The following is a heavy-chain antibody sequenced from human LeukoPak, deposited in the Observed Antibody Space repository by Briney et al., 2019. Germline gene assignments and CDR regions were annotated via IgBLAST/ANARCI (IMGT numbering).Heavy chain of an antibody. CDR3: ARSGYYYDSSGYSPFAEYFQH. CDR1: GYTFTSYG. J-gene: IGHJ1*01. CDR2: ISAYNGNT. D-gene: IGHD3-22*01. Sequence: ASVTVSCKASGYTFTSYGISWVRQAPGQGLEWMGWISAYNGNTTYAQKLQGRVTMTTDTSTSTAYMELRSLRSDDTAVYYCARSGYYYDSSGYSPFAEYFQHWGQGTLVTVSS. V-gene: IGHV1-18*01.